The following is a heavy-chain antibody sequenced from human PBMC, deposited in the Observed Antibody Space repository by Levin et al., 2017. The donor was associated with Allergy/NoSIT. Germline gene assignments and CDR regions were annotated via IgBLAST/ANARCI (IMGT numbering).Heavy chain of an antibody. Sequence: GGSLRLSCAASGFTFSSYGMHWVRQAPGKGLDWVAVISYDGSNKYYADSVKGRFTISRDNSKNTLYLQMNSLRAEDTAVYYCAKDSGGGLGMDVWGQGTTVTVSS. CDR2: ISYDGSNK. D-gene: IGHD2-15*01. V-gene: IGHV3-30*18. CDR1: GFTFSSYG. J-gene: IGHJ6*02. CDR3: AKDSGGGLGMDV.